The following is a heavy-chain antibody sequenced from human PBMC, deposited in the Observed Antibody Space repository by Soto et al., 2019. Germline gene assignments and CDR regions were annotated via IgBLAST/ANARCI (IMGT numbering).Heavy chain of an antibody. V-gene: IGHV4-59*01. Sequence: QVHLQESGPGLVKPSETLSLTCTVSGGSISSDYWTWIRQPPGERLEWIGYIYYNGNTNYNSSLKSRVTISIDTSKNQFSLQLNSVTAADTAVYFCARLAYTSGFTFDYWGRGTLVTVSS. J-gene: IGHJ4*02. CDR1: GGSISSDY. D-gene: IGHD5-18*01. CDR2: IYYNGNT. CDR3: ARLAYTSGFTFDY.